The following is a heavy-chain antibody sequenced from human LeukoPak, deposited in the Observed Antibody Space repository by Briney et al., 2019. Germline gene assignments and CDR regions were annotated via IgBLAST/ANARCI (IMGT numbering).Heavy chain of an antibody. D-gene: IGHD5-24*01. CDR3: AKDNGYSYGHGFDY. V-gene: IGHV3-30*18. CDR2: ISYDGSNK. Sequence: GGSLRLSCAASGFTCSSYGRHWVRQAPGKGREGGAVISYDGSNKYYADSVKGRFTISRDNSKNPLYLQMTSLRAEDTAVYYCAKDNGYSYGHGFDYWGQGTLVTVSS. J-gene: IGHJ4*02. CDR1: GFTCSSYG.